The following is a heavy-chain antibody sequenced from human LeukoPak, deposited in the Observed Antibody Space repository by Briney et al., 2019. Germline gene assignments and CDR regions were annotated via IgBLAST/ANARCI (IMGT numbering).Heavy chain of an antibody. Sequence: GGSLRLSCAASGFTFSSYSMNWVRQAPGKGLEWVSYISSSSSTIYYADSVKGRFTISRDNAKNSLYLQMNSLRAEDTALYYCARDNCGGDCYVDYWGQGTLVTVSS. CDR2: ISSSSSTI. D-gene: IGHD2-21*02. CDR1: GFTFSSYS. J-gene: IGHJ4*02. CDR3: ARDNCGGDCYVDY. V-gene: IGHV3-48*04.